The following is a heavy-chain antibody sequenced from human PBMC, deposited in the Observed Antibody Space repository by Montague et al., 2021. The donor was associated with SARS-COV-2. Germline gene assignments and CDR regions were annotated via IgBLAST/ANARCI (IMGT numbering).Heavy chain of an antibody. CDR3: ARGINSAGSYYYHLDV. D-gene: IGHD2-21*01. Sequence: SETLSLTCNVAGGSMSGYNWSWIRQPPGKGLQWIGSMYNSENTSYNPSLKSRVTISVDTSKKQFSLRLSSVTAADTAVYFCARGINSAGSYYYHLDVWGKGTTVTVS. V-gene: IGHV4-59*01. J-gene: IGHJ6*03. CDR2: MYNSENT. CDR1: GGSMSGYN.